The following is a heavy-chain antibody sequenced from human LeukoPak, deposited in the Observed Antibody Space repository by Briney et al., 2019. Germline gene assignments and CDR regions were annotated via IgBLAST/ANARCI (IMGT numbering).Heavy chain of an antibody. J-gene: IGHJ3*02. CDR1: GGSISISNYY. D-gene: IGHD3-10*01. Sequence: SETLSLTCTVSGGSISISNYYWGWIRQPPGKGLEWIGSIYYSGSTYYNPSLKSRVTISVDTSKNQFSLKLSSVTAADTAVYYCASSWFGELFSDAFDIWGQGTMVTVSS. CDR2: IYYSGST. CDR3: ASSWFGELFSDAFDI. V-gene: IGHV4-39*07.